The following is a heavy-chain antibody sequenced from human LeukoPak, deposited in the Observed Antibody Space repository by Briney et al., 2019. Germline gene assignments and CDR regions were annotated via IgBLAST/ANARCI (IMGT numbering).Heavy chain of an antibody. V-gene: IGHV3-23*01. J-gene: IGHJ4*02. Sequence: GGSPRLSCAASGFTFSNYDMRWIRQAPGKGLEWVSSISGSGGSTYYADSVKGRFTISRDNSKNTLYLQMDSLRAEDTAVYYCAPNRANWGSEGGQGTLDTVSS. CDR1: GFTFSNYD. CDR2: ISGSGGST. D-gene: IGHD7-27*01. CDR3: APNRANWGSE.